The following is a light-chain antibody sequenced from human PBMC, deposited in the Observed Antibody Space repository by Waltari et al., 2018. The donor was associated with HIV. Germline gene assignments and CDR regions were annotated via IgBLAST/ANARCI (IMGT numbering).Light chain of an antibody. CDR1: SSDVGGYNY. CDR3: SSYTSSSTLDVV. J-gene: IGLJ2*01. V-gene: IGLV2-14*03. CDR2: DVS. Sequence: ALPQPASVSGSPGQSITISCPGTSSDVGGYNYVSWYQQHPGKAPKLMLYDVSNRPSGVSNRFSGSKSGNTASLTISGLQAEDEADYYCSSYTSSSTLDVVFGGGTRLTVL.